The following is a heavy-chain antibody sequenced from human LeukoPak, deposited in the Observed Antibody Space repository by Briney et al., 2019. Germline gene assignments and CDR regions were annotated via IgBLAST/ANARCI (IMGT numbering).Heavy chain of an antibody. CDR3: AKDQGTYYFFYYMDV. CDR2: ISYDGSNK. V-gene: IGHV3-30*18. CDR1: GFTFSSYG. Sequence: GGSLRLSCAASGFTFSSYGMSWVRQAPGKGLEWVAVISYDGSNKYYADSVKGRFTISRDNSKNTLYLQMNSLRAEDTAVYYCAKDQGTYYFFYYMDVWGKGTTVTVSS. J-gene: IGHJ6*03.